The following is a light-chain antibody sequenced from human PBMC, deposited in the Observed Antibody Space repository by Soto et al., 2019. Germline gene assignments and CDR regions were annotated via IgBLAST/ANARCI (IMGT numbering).Light chain of an antibody. J-gene: IGKJ5*01. V-gene: IGKV3D-11*01. CDR1: QGVGY. Sequence: EIVLTRSPGTLSLSPGERATLSCRASQGVGYLAWYQQKPGQSPRLLLYGASNRATGIPDRFSGSGSGTDFTLTISSLEPEDFAVYYCQQRNYWQVTFGQGTRLEIK. CDR2: GAS. CDR3: QQRNYWQVT.